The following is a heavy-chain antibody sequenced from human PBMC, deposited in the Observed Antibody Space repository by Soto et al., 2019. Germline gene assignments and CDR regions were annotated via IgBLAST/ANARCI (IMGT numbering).Heavy chain of an antibody. D-gene: IGHD1-1*01. V-gene: IGHV3-23*01. Sequence: HPGGSLRLSCAASGFTFSSYAMSWVRQAPGKGLEWVSAISGSGGSTYYADSVKGRFTISRDNSKNTLYLQMNSLRAEDTAVYYCAKDQLEVPANWFDPWGQGTLVTVSS. CDR2: ISGSGGST. J-gene: IGHJ5*02. CDR1: GFTFSSYA. CDR3: AKDQLEVPANWFDP.